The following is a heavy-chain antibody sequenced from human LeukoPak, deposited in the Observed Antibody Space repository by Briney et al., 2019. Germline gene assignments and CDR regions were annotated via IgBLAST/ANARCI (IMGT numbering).Heavy chain of an antibody. J-gene: IGHJ4*02. V-gene: IGHV2-5*01. Sequence: ESGPTLVNPTQTLTLTCTFSGFSLSTSGVGVGWIRQPPGKALEWLALIYWNDDKRYSPSLKSRLTITKDTSKNQVVLTMTSMDPVDTATYYCARSLCGGWCTWGFDNWGQGTLVTVSS. D-gene: IGHD6-19*01. CDR1: GFSLSTSGVG. CDR3: ARSLCGGWCTWGFDN. CDR2: IYWNDDK.